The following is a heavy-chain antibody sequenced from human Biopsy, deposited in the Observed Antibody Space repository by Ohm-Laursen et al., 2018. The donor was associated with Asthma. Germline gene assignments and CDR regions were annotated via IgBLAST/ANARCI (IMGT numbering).Heavy chain of an antibody. D-gene: IGHD6-13*01. V-gene: IGHV4-4*03. CDR1: GDSISSNSW. CDR2: IHYSGST. CDR3: ARATSTWSQSGPHYFDH. Sequence: PGTLSLTCAVSGDSISSNSWWTWVRQSPGRGLEWIGNIHYSGSTYSNPSLKSRVTISVDTSKKQISLRLSSVIAADTAMYYCARATSTWSQSGPHYFDHWGQGALVTVSS. J-gene: IGHJ4*02.